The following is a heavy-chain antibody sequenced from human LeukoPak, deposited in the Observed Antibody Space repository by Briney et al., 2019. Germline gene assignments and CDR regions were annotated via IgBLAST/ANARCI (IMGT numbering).Heavy chain of an antibody. V-gene: IGHV4-39*07. D-gene: IGHD5-18*01. CDR3: AREDGYSYGNYFDY. CDR1: GGSISSSSYY. CDR2: IYYSGST. Sequence: SETLSLTCTVSGGSISSSSYYWGWIRQPPGKGLEWIGSIYYSGSTYYNPSLKSRVTISVDTSKNQFSLKLSSVTAADTAVYYCAREDGYSYGNYFDYWGQGTLVTVSS. J-gene: IGHJ4*02.